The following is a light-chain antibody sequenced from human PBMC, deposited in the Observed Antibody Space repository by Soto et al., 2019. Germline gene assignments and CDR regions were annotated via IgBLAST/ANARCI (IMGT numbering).Light chain of an antibody. V-gene: IGKV3-20*01. CDR3: QQYGSSSYT. J-gene: IGKJ2*01. CDR2: GAS. CDR1: QSVSSSY. Sequence: EIVLTQSPGTLSLSPGERATLSCRASQSVSSSYLAWYQQKPGQAPRLLIHGASSRATGTPDRFSGSGSGTDFALTISRLEPEDFAVYYCQQYGSSSYTFGQGTKLEIK.